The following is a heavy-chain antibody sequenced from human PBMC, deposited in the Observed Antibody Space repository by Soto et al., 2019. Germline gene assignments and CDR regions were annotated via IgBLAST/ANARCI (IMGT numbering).Heavy chain of an antibody. CDR1: GGSFSGYQ. CDR2: INHSGST. CDR3: ARYGEVTPRRYGMDV. D-gene: IGHD3-16*01. J-gene: IGHJ6*02. V-gene: IGHV4-34*01. Sequence: QVQLQQWGAGLLKPSETLSLTCAVYGGSFSGYQWSWIRQAPGKGREWIGEINHSGSTNYSPSLKSRVTISIDTSKNQFSQMLSSVTAADTAMYYCARYGEVTPRRYGMDVWGQGTTVTVSS.